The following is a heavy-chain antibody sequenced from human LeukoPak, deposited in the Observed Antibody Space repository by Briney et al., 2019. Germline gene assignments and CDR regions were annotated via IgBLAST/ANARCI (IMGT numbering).Heavy chain of an antibody. V-gene: IGHV1-69*13. Sequence: ASVKVSCKASGGTFSSYAISWVRQAPGQGLEWMGGIIPIFCTANYEQKFQGRVTITADESTSTAYMELSSLRSEDTVVYYCARVGVEGYFDWLLNYWGQGTLVTVSS. D-gene: IGHD3-9*01. CDR2: IIPIFCTA. J-gene: IGHJ4*02. CDR3: ARVGVEGYFDWLLNY. CDR1: GGTFSSYA.